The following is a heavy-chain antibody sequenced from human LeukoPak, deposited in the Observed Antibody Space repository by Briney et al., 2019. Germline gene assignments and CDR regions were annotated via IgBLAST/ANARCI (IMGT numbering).Heavy chain of an antibody. CDR3: ARVGADYSSDY. CDR2: ISSSGSTI. D-gene: IGHD4-11*01. V-gene: IGHV3-11*01. CDR1: GFTFSDYY. Sequence: GGSLRLSCAASGFTFSDYYMNWIRQAPGKGLEWVSYISSSGSTIYYADSVKGRFTISRDNAKNSLYLQMNSLRGEDTAVYYCARVGADYSSDYWGQGTLVTVSS. J-gene: IGHJ4*02.